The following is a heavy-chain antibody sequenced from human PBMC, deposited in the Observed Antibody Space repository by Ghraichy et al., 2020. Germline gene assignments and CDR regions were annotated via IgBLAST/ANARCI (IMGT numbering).Heavy chain of an antibody. CDR2: ISWNSGSI. D-gene: IGHD6-19*01. J-gene: IGHJ4*02. Sequence: GGSLRLSCAASGFTFDDYAMHWVRQAPGKGLEWVSGISWNSGSIGYADSVKGRFTISRDNAKNSLYLQMNSLRAEDTALYYCAKDLREKYSSGWMYYFDYWGQGTLVTVSS. V-gene: IGHV3-9*01. CDR1: GFTFDDYA. CDR3: AKDLREKYSSGWMYYFDY.